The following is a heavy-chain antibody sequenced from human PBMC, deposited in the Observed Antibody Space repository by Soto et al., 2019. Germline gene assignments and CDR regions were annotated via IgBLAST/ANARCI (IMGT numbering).Heavy chain of an antibody. V-gene: IGHV4-31*03. CDR1: GDSMSSGGFY. J-gene: IGHJ5*02. CDR3: ARDTCGSVDYGASATYDTVLEP. Sequence: QVELQESCPGLVKLSQTLSLTCTVPGDSMSSGGFYWSWIRQPPGMALEWVGHMHNSGSTYYNPSIRSRISMSIDPSNKQLSLRLNSVTAADSAVNYSARDTCGSVDYGASATYDTVLEPWGQGTPVTVSS. D-gene: IGHD3-10*01. CDR2: MHNSGST.